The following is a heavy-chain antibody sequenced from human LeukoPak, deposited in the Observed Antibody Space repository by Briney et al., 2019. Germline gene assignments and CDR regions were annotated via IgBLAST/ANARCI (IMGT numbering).Heavy chain of an antibody. V-gene: IGHV3-33*01. Sequence: PGRSLRLSCAASGFTFSTYGMHWVRQAPGKGLEWVAVIWYDGSNKYYADSMKGRFTISRDNSKNTLYLQMNSLRAEDTSVYYCARGTGYSYGRPDYWGQGTLVTVSS. CDR3: ARGTGYSYGRPDY. J-gene: IGHJ4*02. CDR2: IWYDGSNK. D-gene: IGHD5-18*01. CDR1: GFTFSTYG.